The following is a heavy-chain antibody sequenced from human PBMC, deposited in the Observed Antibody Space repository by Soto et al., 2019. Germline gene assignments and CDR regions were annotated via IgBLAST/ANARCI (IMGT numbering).Heavy chain of an antibody. CDR3: AKTGPVTARIRFDY. CDR2: IDGIRAET. V-gene: IGHV3-23*01. D-gene: IGHD2-21*02. J-gene: IGHJ4*02. Sequence: VQLLESGGGLVQPGGSLTLSCAGSGFTFGSYTMAWVRQAPGKGLEWVAGIDGIRAETYYADSVKGRFSISRDNPRNTLYLQMNSLRVDDTGVYYCAKTGPVTARIRFDYWGQGARVVVSS. CDR1: GFTFGSYT.